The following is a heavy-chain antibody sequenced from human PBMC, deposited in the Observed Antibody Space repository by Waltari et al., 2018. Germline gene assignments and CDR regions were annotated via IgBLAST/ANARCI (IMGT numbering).Heavy chain of an antibody. CDR2: IFSNDEK. Sequence: QVTLKESGPVLVKPTETLTLTCTVSGFSLSNARMGVSWIRQPPGKALEWLAHIFSNDEKSYSTSRKSRLTISKDTSKSQVVLTMTNMDPVDTATYYCARYSSSGWSYYYYYYYYMDVWGKGTTVTVSS. CDR1: GFSLSNARMG. CDR3: ARYSSSGWSYYYYYYYYMDV. D-gene: IGHD6-19*01. V-gene: IGHV2-26*01. J-gene: IGHJ6*03.